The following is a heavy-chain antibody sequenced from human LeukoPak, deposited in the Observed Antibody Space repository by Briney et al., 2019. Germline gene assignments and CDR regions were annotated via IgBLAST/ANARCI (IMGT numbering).Heavy chain of an antibody. V-gene: IGHV4-59*01. J-gene: IGHJ3*02. D-gene: IGHD5-12*01. CDR2: IYYSGST. CDR3: ARGNSGYDYAFDI. CDR1: GGSISSYY. Sequence: SETLSLTCTVSGGSISSYYWSWIRQPPGKGLEWIGYIYYSGSTNYNPSLKSRVTISVDTSKNQFSLKLSSVTSADTAVYYCARGNSGYDYAFDIWGQGTMVTVSS.